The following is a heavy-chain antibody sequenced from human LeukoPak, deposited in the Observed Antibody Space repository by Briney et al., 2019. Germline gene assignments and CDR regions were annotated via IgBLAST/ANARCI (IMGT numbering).Heavy chain of an antibody. CDR2: IYPDDSDT. CDR1: GYSFNSYW. D-gene: IGHD3-10*01. V-gene: IGHV5-51*01. Sequence: GESLKISCKGFGYSFNSYWIAWVRQMPGKGLEWMGIIYPDDSDTRYSPSVEGQFTISADKSISTAYLQWSSLKASDTAMYYCARKWARGVINAFDIWAKGQWSPSLQ. J-gene: IGHJ3*02. CDR3: ARKWARGVINAFDI.